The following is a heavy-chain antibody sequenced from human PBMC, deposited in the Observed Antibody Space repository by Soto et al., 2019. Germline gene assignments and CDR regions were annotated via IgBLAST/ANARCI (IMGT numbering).Heavy chain of an antibody. CDR1: GGSISSYY. J-gene: IGHJ4*02. D-gene: IGHD3-16*01. Sequence: SETLSLTCTVSGGSISSYYWSWIRQPPGKGLEWIGYIYYSGSTNYNPSLKSRVTISVDTSKNQFSLKLSSVTAADTAVYYCARARGGYFDYGGQGTLVTASS. CDR2: IYYSGST. CDR3: ARARGGYFDY. V-gene: IGHV4-59*01.